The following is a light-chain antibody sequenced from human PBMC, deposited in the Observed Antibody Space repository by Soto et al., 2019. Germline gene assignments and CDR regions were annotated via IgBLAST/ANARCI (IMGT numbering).Light chain of an antibody. CDR2: LNSDGSH. CDR3: QTWGTDIPWV. J-gene: IGLJ3*02. V-gene: IGLV4-69*01. CDR1: SGHSSYG. Sequence: QPVLTQSPSASASLGASVKLTCTLSSGHSSYGIAWHQQQPEKGPRFLMKLNSDGSHRKGDGIPDRFSGSSSGAERYLIISSLQSEDEADYYCQTWGTDIPWVFGGGTKVTVL.